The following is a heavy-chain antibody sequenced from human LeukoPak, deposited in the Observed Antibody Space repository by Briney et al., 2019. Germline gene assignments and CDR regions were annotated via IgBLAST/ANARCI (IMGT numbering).Heavy chain of an antibody. CDR2: INPNSGGT. CDR1: GYTFIGYY. J-gene: IGHJ6*03. V-gene: IGHV1-2*02. CDR3: ARVLREGDNSGWFLPDSRYYYYMDV. Sequence: GASVKVSCKASGYTFIGYYMHWVRQAPGQGLEWMGWINPNSGGTNYAQKFQGRVTMTRDTSISSAYMELSRLRSDDTAVYYCARVLREGDNSGWFLPDSRYYYYMDVWGKGTTVTVSS. D-gene: IGHD6-19*01.